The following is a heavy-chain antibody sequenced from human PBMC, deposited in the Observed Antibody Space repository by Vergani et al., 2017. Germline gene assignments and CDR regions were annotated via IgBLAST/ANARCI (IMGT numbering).Heavy chain of an antibody. Sequence: QVQLQESGPGLVKPSQTLSLTCTVSGGSISSGDYYWSWIRQPPGKCLEWIGYIYYSGITYYNPSLKSRVTISVDTSNNQFSLKLSSVTAADTAVYYCARGAYYDSSGYYNFDYWGQGTLVTVSS. CDR2: IYYSGIT. V-gene: IGHV4-30-4*01. CDR1: GGSISSGDYY. D-gene: IGHD3-22*01. CDR3: ARGAYYDSSGYYNFDY. J-gene: IGHJ4*02.